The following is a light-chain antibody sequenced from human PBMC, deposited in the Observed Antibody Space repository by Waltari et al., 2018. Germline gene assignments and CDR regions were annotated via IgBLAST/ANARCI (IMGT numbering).Light chain of an antibody. V-gene: IGKV2-30*02. CDR2: KVS. J-gene: IGKJ2*01. CDR1: QSLVHSDGRTY. Sequence: DVVMTQSPLSLPVIFGQTASITCRSSQSLVHSDGRTYLNWFQQRPGQSPRRLIYKVSNWDSGVPDRFSGSGSGTEFTLEISRVEAADVAVYYCMQGTYWPRTFGQGTKLEIE. CDR3: MQGTYWPRT.